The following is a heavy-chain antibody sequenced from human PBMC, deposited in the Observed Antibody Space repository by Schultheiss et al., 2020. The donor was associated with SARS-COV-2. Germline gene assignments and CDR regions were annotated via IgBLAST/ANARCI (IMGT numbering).Heavy chain of an antibody. CDR3: ANRIVGDAGY. Sequence: GESLKISCAASGFTFSDYYMSWIRQAPGKGLEWVSYISSSGSTIYYADSVKGRFTISRDNAKNTLYLQMNSLRAEDTAVYYCANRIVGDAGYWGQGTLVTVSS. CDR2: ISSSGSTI. CDR1: GFTFSDYY. J-gene: IGHJ4*02. D-gene: IGHD1-26*01. V-gene: IGHV3-11*01.